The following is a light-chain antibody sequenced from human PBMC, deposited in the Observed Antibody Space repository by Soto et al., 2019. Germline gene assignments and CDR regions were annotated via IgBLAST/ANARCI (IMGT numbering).Light chain of an antibody. CDR3: SSYAGGNNLV. V-gene: IGLV2-8*01. CDR2: NVN. J-gene: IGLJ2*01. Sequence: QSVLIQPPSVSGSPGQSVTISCTGTSSDVGSYDYVSWYQQHPGTVPKPMIYNVNTRPSGVPDRFSGSKSGNTASLTVSGLQAEDEADYYCSSYAGGNNLVFGGGTKLTVL. CDR1: SSDVGSYDY.